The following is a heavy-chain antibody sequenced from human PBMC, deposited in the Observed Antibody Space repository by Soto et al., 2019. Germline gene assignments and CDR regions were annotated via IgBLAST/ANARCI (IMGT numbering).Heavy chain of an antibody. V-gene: IGHV4-34*01. D-gene: IGHD2-2*01. CDR3: ARYQKGPFDY. CDR1: GGSFSGYY. CDR2: INHSGST. J-gene: IGHJ4*02. Sequence: LSLTCAGYGGSFSGYYWSWIRQPPGKGLEWIGEINHSGSTNYNPSLKSRVTISVDTPENQFSLKPTSVTAAETAVYFCARYQKGPFDYWGQGTLVTVSS.